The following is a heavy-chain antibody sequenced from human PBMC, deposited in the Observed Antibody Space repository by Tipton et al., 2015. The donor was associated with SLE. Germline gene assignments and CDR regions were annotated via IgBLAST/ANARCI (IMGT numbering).Heavy chain of an antibody. CDR2: IFYSGGT. J-gene: IGHJ4*02. D-gene: IGHD5-24*01. V-gene: IGHV4-34*12. CDR1: GGSFSAYY. CDR3: ATDSDGFDF. Sequence: TLSLTCAVYGGSFSAYYWTWIRQPPGKGLEWIGSIFYSGGTYYNPSLKSRVTISVDTSKNQFSLKLSSVTAADTAVYYCATDSDGFDFWGQGTLVTVSS.